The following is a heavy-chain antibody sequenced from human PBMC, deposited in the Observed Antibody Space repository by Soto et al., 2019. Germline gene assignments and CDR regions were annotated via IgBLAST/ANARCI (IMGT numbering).Heavy chain of an antibody. D-gene: IGHD2-8*02. V-gene: IGHV4-34*01. CDR3: ARDLLGQWFHP. CDR1: GESFSGYY. CDR2: ISPAGST. J-gene: IGHJ5*02. Sequence: SETLSLTCAVYGESFSGYYWAWIRQPPGKGLEWIGEISPAGSTNYNPSLESRISLSVGTPRNQFSLKLNSVTVTDTAVYFCARDLLGQWFHPWGPGTLVTVSS.